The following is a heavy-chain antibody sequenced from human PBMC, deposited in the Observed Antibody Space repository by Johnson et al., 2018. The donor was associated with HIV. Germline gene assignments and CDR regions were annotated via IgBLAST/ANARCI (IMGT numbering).Heavy chain of an antibody. Sequence: EVQLVESGGGLVQPGGSLRLSCAASGFTFSSYAMSWVRQAPGKGLEWVSAISGSGGSTYYADSVKGRFTISRDNSKNTLYLQMNSLSAEDTAVYYCAKDLNFRSTETNRASGAFGIWGQGTMVTVSS. J-gene: IGHJ3*02. V-gene: IGHV3-23*04. CDR3: AKDLNFRSTETNRASGAFGI. CDR1: GFTFSSYA. D-gene: IGHD4-17*01. CDR2: ISGSGGST.